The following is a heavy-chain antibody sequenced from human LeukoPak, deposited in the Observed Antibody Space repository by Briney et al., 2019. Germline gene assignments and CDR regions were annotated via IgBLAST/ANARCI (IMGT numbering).Heavy chain of an antibody. V-gene: IGHV4-34*01. Sequence: PSETLSLTCGVYGGPFSGYYWTWIRQPPVKGLEWIGEINHSGSTNYNPSLKSRVTISVDTSKNQFSLKLSSVTAADTAMYYCARVSVDNWFAPWGQGTLVTVSS. D-gene: IGHD3-3*01. CDR2: INHSGST. CDR3: ARVSVDNWFAP. CDR1: GGPFSGYY. J-gene: IGHJ5*02.